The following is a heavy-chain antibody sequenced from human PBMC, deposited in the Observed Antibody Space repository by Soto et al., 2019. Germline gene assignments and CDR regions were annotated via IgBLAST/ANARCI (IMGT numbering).Heavy chain of an antibody. CDR3: AKDQYSGSPGKPDY. CDR1: GFTFNNYA. Sequence: GGSLRLSCAASGFTFNNYAMSWVRQAPGKGLEWVSAVSGNGGVTYYADSVQGRFTISRDNSKNTLYLQMDSLRAEDTAIYFCAKDQYSGSPGKPDYWGQGTLVTVSS. J-gene: IGHJ4*02. CDR2: VSGNGGVT. V-gene: IGHV3-23*01. D-gene: IGHD1-26*01.